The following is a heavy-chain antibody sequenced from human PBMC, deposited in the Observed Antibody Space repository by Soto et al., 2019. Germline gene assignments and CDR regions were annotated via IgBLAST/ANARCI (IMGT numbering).Heavy chain of an antibody. CDR1: GYTFTSYV. D-gene: IGHD5-12*01. CDR3: ARNSAATSYYYYGMDV. J-gene: IGHJ6*04. V-gene: IGHV1-18*01. CDR2: ISAYNGNT. Sequence: CKASGYTFTSYVISCVRQAPGQGLEWMGWISAYNGNTNYAQKLQGRVTMTTDTSTSTAYMELRSLRSDDTAVYYCARNSAATSYYYYGMDVWGKGTTVTVSS.